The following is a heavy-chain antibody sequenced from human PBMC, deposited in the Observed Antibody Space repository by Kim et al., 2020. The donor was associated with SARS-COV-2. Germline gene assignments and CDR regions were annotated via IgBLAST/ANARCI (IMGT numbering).Heavy chain of an antibody. CDR2: IDYSGST. Sequence: SETLSLTCTVSGGSISSGGYYWSWIRQHPGKGLEWIGYIDYSGSTYYNPSLKSRVTISVDTSKNQFSLKLSSVTAADTAVYYCASRLRGTYYYGMDVWGQGTTVTVSS. CDR1: GGSISSGGYY. J-gene: IGHJ6*02. CDR3: ASRLRGTYYYGMDV. V-gene: IGHV4-31*03. D-gene: IGHD3-22*01.